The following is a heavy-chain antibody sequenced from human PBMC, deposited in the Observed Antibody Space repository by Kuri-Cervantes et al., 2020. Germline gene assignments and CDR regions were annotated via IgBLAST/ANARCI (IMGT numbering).Heavy chain of an antibody. CDR3: AHSSPLPDSSGWFSTFDY. V-gene: IGHV2-5*02. Sequence: SGPTLVKPTQTLTLTCTFSGISLSSSRVGVGWIRQPPGKALEWLALIYWDDDKHYSPSLNSRLTITKDTSKNQVVLTMTNMDPVDTATYYCAHSSPLPDSSGWFSTFDYWGQGTLVTVSS. CDR1: GISLSSSRVG. J-gene: IGHJ4*02. CDR2: IYWDDDK. D-gene: IGHD6-19*01.